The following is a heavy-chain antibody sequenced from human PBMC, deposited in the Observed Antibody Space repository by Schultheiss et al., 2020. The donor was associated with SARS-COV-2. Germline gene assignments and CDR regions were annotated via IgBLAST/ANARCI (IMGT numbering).Heavy chain of an antibody. CDR3: ARDGDYYDSSGYYYRFDY. J-gene: IGHJ4*02. V-gene: IGHV3-48*03. D-gene: IGHD3-22*01. Sequence: GESLKISCAASGFTFSSYEMNWVRQAPGKGLEWVSYISSSGSTIYYADSVKGRFTISRDNAKNSLYLQMNSLRAEDTAVYYCARDGDYYDSSGYYYRFDYWGQGTLVTVSS. CDR2: ISSSGSTI. CDR1: GFTFSSYE.